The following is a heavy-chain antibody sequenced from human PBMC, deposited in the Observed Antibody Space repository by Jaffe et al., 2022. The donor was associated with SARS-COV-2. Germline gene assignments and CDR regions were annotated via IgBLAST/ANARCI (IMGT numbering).Heavy chain of an antibody. D-gene: IGHD4-17*01. CDR1: GFTVSTVY. J-gene: IGHJ3*02. CDR2: IYSGVGT. V-gene: IGHV3-53*01. CDR3: AGGYGAFDI. Sequence: EVQLVESGGGLIQPGGSLRLSCAASGFTVSTVYMNWVRQAPGKGLEWVAVIYSGVGTKYADSVKGRFTISRDDSKNTLHLQINSLRLEDAAVYYCAGGYGAFDIWGQGTMVTVSS.